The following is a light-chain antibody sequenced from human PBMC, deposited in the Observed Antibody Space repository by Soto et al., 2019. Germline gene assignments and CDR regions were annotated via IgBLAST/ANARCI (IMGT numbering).Light chain of an antibody. CDR2: DAS. CDR1: QSVSSY. V-gene: IGKV3-11*01. Sequence: EIVLTQSPATLSSSPGERATISCRASQSVSSYLAWYQQKPGQAPKLLIYDASNRADGIPPRFSGSGSGTALTLTTSSSEPEDFVVYYCQQRSNWPSITFGQGTRLEMK. CDR3: QQRSNWPSIT. J-gene: IGKJ5*01.